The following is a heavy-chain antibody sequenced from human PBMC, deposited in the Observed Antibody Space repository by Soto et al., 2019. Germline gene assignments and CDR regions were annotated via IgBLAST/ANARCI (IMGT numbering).Heavy chain of an antibody. CDR1: GYTFTGYY. CDR2: INPNSGGT. Sequence: ASVKVSCKASGYTFTGYYMHWVRQAPGQGLEWMGWINPNSGGTNYAQKFQGRVTMTRDTSISTAYMELSRLRSDDTAVYYCARGGEVITKGGDYYCGMDVWGQGTTVTV. D-gene: IGHD3-22*01. CDR3: ARGGEVITKGGDYYCGMDV. V-gene: IGHV1-2*02. J-gene: IGHJ6*02.